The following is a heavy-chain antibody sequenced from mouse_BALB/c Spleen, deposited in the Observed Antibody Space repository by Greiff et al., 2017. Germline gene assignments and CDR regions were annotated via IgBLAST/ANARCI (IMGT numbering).Heavy chain of an antibody. V-gene: IGHV5-12-1*01. J-gene: IGHJ3*01. Sequence: EVKVVESGGGLVKPGGSLKLSCAASGFAFSSYDMSWVRQTPEKRLEWVAYISSGGGSTYYPDTVKGRFTISRDNAKNTLYLQMSSLKSEDTAMYYCARRLFWGFAYWGQGTLVTVSA. CDR2: ISSGGGST. CDR1: GFAFSSYD. CDR3: ARRLFWGFAY.